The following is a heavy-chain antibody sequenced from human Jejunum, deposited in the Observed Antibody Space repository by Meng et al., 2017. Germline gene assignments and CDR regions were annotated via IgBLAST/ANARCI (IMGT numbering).Heavy chain of an antibody. V-gene: IGHV5-51*01. J-gene: IGHJ6*02. D-gene: IGHD3-9*01. CDR3: ARKDFDWSLGGMDV. CDR2: IYPGDSET. CDR1: GYSFISYW. Sequence: GESLKISCQVSGYSFISYWIGWVRQMPGKGLEWMGIIYPGDSETRYNPSFQGHVTISVDKSIDTAYLQWSSLQASDTAIYFCARKDFDWSLGGMDVWGQETTVTVSS.